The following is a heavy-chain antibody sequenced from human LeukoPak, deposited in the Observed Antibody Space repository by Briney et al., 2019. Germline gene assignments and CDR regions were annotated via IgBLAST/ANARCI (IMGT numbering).Heavy chain of an antibody. V-gene: IGHV3-7*01. D-gene: IGHD2-2*01. CDR3: ARSSAIAYYYMDV. J-gene: IGHJ6*03. CDR1: GFSFSGYW. Sequence: GGSLRLSCAASGFSFSGYWITWVRQAPGKGLEWVANIKQDGSDKNYVDSVKGRFTISRDNAKNSLYLQVNSLRAEDTAVYYCARSSAIAYYYMDVWGKGTTVTVSS. CDR2: IKQDGSDK.